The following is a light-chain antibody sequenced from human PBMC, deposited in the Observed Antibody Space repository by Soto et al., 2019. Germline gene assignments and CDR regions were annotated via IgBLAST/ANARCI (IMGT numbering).Light chain of an antibody. Sequence: QSVXTQPPSASXTPGQRVTISCSGSSSNIGSNYVYWYQQLPGTAPKLLIYNTNERPSGVPDRLSGSKSGTSASLAISGLRSEDEADYYCSSWDDSLSGVVFGGGTKVTVL. V-gene: IGLV1-47*02. CDR3: SSWDDSLSGVV. CDR1: SSNIGSNY. J-gene: IGLJ2*01. CDR2: NTN.